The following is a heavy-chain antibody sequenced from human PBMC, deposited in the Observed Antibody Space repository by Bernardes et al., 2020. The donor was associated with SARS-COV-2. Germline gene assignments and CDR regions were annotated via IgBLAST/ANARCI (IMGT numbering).Heavy chain of an antibody. D-gene: IGHD3-22*01. Sequence: GSLSRSCATSGMIFSTSDMAWVRQAPGQGLEWVSTISAIRNTHYADPVKGRFTISRDDANNALYLQMNSLRAEDTATYYCATELQYDNIFWGQGALVTVSS. V-gene: IGHV3-23*01. CDR2: ISAIRNT. CDR1: GMIFSTSD. J-gene: IGHJ4*02. CDR3: ATELQYDNIF.